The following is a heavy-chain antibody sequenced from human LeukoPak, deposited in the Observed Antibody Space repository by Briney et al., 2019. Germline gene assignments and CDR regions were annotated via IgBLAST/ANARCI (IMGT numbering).Heavy chain of an antibody. CDR2: INPNSGGT. V-gene: IGHV1-2*02. D-gene: IGHD2-2*01. Sequence: ASVKVSCKASGYTFTGYYMHWVRQAPGQGLEWMGWINPNSGGTNYAQKFQGRVTMTRDTSISTAYMELSRLRSDDTAVYYCARDIVVVPAVGFDIWGQGTMVTVSS. CDR1: GYTFTGYY. CDR3: ARDIVVVPAVGFDI. J-gene: IGHJ3*02.